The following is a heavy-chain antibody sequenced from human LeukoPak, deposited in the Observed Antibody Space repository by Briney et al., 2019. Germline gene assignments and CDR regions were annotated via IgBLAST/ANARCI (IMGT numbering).Heavy chain of an antibody. CDR1: GFTFSSYW. Sequence: GGSLRLSCAASGFTFSSYWMSWVRQAPGKGLEWVANIKQDGSEKYYVDSVKGRFTISRDNAKNSLYLQMYSLRAEDTAVYYCARVGGYCSSTSCSYTLDYWGQGTLVTVSS. V-gene: IGHV3-7*01. J-gene: IGHJ4*02. CDR3: ARVGGYCSSTSCSYTLDY. CDR2: IKQDGSEK. D-gene: IGHD2-2*01.